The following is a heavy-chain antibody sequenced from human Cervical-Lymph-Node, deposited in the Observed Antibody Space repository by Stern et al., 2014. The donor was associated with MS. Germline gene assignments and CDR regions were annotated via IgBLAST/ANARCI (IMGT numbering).Heavy chain of an antibody. D-gene: IGHD2-15*01. CDR1: GFSVATAGVG. CDR3: AHSRVKYCRGGTCYSSLFDY. V-gene: IGHV2-5*02. CDR2: LFWDDDK. J-gene: IGHJ4*02. Sequence: QITLKESGPTLVKPTQTVTLTCTLSGFSVATAGVGVGWIRQPPGKALEWLALLFWDDDKLYSPSLKTRLTIIKDTSKNQVVLTMTNVDPVDTATYYCAHSRVKYCRGGTCYSSLFDYWGQGTLVTVSS.